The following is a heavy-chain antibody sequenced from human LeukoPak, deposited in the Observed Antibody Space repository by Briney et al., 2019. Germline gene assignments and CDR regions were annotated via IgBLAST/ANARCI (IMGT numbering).Heavy chain of an antibody. CDR2: INHSGST. V-gene: IGHV4-34*01. J-gene: IGHJ4*02. CDR1: GGSFSGYY. CDR3: ARGRALPYYCDS. Sequence: SETLSLTCAVYGGSFSGYYWSWIRQPPGKGLEWIGEINHSGSTNYNPSLKSRVTISVDTSKKQLSLKLSSAPAADTAVYYGARGRALPYYCDSRGQGTLVTVSS.